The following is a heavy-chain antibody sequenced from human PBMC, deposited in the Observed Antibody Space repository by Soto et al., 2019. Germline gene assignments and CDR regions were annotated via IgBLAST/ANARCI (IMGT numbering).Heavy chain of an antibody. D-gene: IGHD6-19*01. J-gene: IGHJ4*02. CDR2: SSGSGGST. V-gene: IGHV3-23*01. CDR3: ASRGSGCYYDY. CDR1: GFPFSSYA. Sequence: EVQLLESGGGLVQPGGSLRLYCAASGFPFSSYAMRWVRQSPVEGLGWVSASSGSGGSTYYADSVKDRFTISRDNSNNTLNLQRNTLRAEDTSVYTCASRGSGCYYDYWGQGTLVTVSS.